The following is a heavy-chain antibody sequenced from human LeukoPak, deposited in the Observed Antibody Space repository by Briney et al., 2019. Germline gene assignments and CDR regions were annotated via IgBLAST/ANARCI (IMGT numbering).Heavy chain of an antibody. Sequence: GGSLRLSCAASGFTFDDYAMHWVRQAPGKGLEWVSSIRWDSGTIGYADSVKGRFTISRDNAKASLYLQMNSLRAEDTALYYCTKDSLYDTSGYSTFDYWGQGTLVTVSS. CDR2: IRWDSGTI. J-gene: IGHJ4*02. V-gene: IGHV3-9*01. D-gene: IGHD3-22*01. CDR3: TKDSLYDTSGYSTFDY. CDR1: GFTFDDYA.